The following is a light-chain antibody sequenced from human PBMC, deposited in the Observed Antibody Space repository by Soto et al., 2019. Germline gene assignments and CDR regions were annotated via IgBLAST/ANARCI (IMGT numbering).Light chain of an antibody. CDR3: SSYTSSSTWV. Sequence: QSALTQPASVSGSPGQSITISCTGTSSDVGGYNYVSWYQQHPGKAPQLMIYEVSNRPSGVSSRFSGSKSGDTASLTISGLQAGDEADYYCSSYTSSSTWVFGGGTKLTVL. V-gene: IGLV2-14*01. CDR1: SSDVGGYNY. J-gene: IGLJ3*02. CDR2: EVS.